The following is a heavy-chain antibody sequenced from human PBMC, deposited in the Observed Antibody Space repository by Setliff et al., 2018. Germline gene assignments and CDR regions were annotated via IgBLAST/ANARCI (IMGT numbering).Heavy chain of an antibody. CDR3: ARLPARRRYYYYMDV. CDR1: GYTFINFH. D-gene: IGHD6-6*01. J-gene: IGHJ6*03. CDR2: VNPSGGHP. V-gene: IGHV1-46*01. Sequence: ASVKVSCKSSGYTFINFHLHWVRLAPGQGLQWMGMVNPSGGHPVYAQKFQGRVTITADESTSTVFMELSSLTSEDTAVYYCARLPARRRYYYYMDVWGGGTTVTVSS.